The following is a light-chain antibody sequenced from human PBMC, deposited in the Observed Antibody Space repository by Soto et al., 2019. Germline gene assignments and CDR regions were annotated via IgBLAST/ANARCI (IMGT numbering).Light chain of an antibody. J-gene: IGKJ2*01. CDR3: QQYHSMYT. CDR1: QSISSW. CDR2: KAS. Sequence: DIQMTQSPSTLSASVGDRVTITCRASQSISSWLAWYQQKPGKATQLLIYKASTLEGGVPSRFSGSGSRTEFTLTISSLQPDDFSTYYCQQYHSMYTFGQVTKLQMK. V-gene: IGKV1-5*03.